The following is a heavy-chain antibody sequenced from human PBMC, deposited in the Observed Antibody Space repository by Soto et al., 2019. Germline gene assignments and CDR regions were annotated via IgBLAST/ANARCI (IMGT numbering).Heavy chain of an antibody. D-gene: IGHD6-25*01. Sequence: ASVKVSCKASGYTFTSYAMHWVRQAPGQRLEWMGWISAYNGNTNYAQKLQGRVTMTTDTSTSTAYMELRSLRSDDTAVYYCASRSRPPAYYYYGMDVWGQGTTVTVSS. CDR3: ASRSRPPAYYYYGMDV. CDR1: GYTFTSYA. V-gene: IGHV1-18*01. J-gene: IGHJ6*02. CDR2: ISAYNGNT.